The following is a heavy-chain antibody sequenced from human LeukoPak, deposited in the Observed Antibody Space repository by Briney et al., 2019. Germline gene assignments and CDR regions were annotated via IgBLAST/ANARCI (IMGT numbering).Heavy chain of an antibody. J-gene: IGHJ4*02. CDR3: ARDSSGWFSHNFDY. Sequence: GGSLRLSCAASEFTFSNYAVHWVRQAPGKGLQWVAVISYDGNTIHYADSVKGRFTISRDNSKNTLYLQMNSLRAEDTAVYYCARDSSGWFSHNFDYWGQGTLVTVSS. D-gene: IGHD6-19*01. CDR2: ISYDGNTI. CDR1: EFTFSNYA. V-gene: IGHV3-30-3*01.